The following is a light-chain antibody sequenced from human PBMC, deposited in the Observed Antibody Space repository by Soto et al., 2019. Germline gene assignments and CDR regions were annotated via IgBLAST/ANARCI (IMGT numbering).Light chain of an antibody. CDR2: GAS. CDR3: QQYGSSPPGST. CDR1: QSVSSSY. Sequence: EIVLTQSAGTLYLSPGERATLSCRASQSVSSSYLAWYQQKPGQAPRLLIYGASSRATGIPDRFSGSGSGTDFTLTISRMEAEDFAVYYCQQYGSSPPGSTFGEGTKLEIK. V-gene: IGKV3-20*01. J-gene: IGKJ2*01.